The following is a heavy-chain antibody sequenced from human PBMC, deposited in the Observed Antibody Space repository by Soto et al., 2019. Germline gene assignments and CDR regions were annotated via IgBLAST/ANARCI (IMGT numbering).Heavy chain of an antibody. CDR2: INHSGST. Sequence: QVQLQQWGAGLLKPSETLSLTCAVYGGSFSGYYWSWIRQPPGKGLEWIGEINHSGSTNYNPSLKSRVTISVDTSKNQFSLKLSSVTAADTAVYYYARGRGVARFGELFFFDYWGQGTLVTVSS. CDR1: GGSFSGYY. J-gene: IGHJ4*02. D-gene: IGHD3-10*01. CDR3: ARGRGVARFGELFFFDY. V-gene: IGHV4-34*01.